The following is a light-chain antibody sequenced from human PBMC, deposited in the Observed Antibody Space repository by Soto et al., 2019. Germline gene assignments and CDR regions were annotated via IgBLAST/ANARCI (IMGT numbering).Light chain of an antibody. CDR1: QSVGSN. Sequence: EIVMTQSAATLSVSPGERATLSWRASQSVGSNLAWYQQKPGQAPRLLIYGAATRATGFPARFSGSGSGTEFTLTISSLKSEDFGVYYCQQYNNWWTFGQGTKVDIK. CDR2: GAA. CDR3: QQYNNWWT. V-gene: IGKV3-15*01. J-gene: IGKJ1*01.